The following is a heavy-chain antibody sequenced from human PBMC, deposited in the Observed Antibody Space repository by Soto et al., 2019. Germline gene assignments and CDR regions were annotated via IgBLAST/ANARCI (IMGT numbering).Heavy chain of an antibody. CDR1: GFTFSSYA. Sequence: WGSLRLSCAASGFTFSSYAMHWVRQAPGKGLEWVAVISYDGSNKYYADSVKGRFTISRDNSKNTLYLQMNSLRAEDTAVYYCARDDRRYCSGGSCYSIVGKYYYYGMDVWGQGTTVTVS. CDR3: ARDDRRYCSGGSCYSIVGKYYYYGMDV. D-gene: IGHD2-15*01. J-gene: IGHJ6*02. CDR2: ISYDGSNK. V-gene: IGHV3-30-3*01.